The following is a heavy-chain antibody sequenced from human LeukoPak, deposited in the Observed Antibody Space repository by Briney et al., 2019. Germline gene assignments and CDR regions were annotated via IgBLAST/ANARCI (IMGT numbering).Heavy chain of an antibody. CDR1: GYSFTNYW. J-gene: IGHJ5*02. D-gene: IGHD6-6*01. Sequence: GESLKISCKDSGYSFTNYWIGWVRQMPGKGLEWMGMIYPGDSDTRYSPSFQGQVTISADTSISTAYLQWSSLKASDTAMYYCVRQSIATTPFDPCGQGTLVTVSS. CDR2: IYPGDSDT. CDR3: VRQSIATTPFDP. V-gene: IGHV5-51*01.